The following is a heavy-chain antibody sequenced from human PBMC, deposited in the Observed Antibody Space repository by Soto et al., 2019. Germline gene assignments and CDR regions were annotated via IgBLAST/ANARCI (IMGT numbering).Heavy chain of an antibody. CDR2: ISYDGYNS. CDR1: GFTFSSYT. J-gene: IGHJ5*02. CDR3: ARDSRTPSSEQLWAVNCFDP. D-gene: IGHD2-21*01. Sequence: QVQLVESGGGVVQPGRSLRLSCAASGFTFSSYTMHWVRQAPGRGLEWVAAISYDGYNSFYTDSVRGRFTISRDNSKNALFLQMNSLGSEDTAVYYCARDSRTPSSEQLWAVNCFDPWGQGTLVTVSS. V-gene: IGHV3-30-3*01.